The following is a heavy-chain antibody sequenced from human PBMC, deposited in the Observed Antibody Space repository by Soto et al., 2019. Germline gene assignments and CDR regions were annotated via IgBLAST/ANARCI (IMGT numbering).Heavy chain of an antibody. CDR2: TYYRSKWYN. D-gene: IGHD3-3*01. Sequence: SQTLSLTCAISGDSVSSNSAAWNWIRQSPSRGLEWLGRTYYRSKWYNDYAVSVKSRITINPDTSKNQFSLQLNSVTPDDTAVYYCARDYYFWSGYYYYYYGMDVWGQGTTVTVSS. CDR1: GDSVSSNSAA. V-gene: IGHV6-1*01. J-gene: IGHJ6*02. CDR3: ARDYYFWSGYYYYYYGMDV.